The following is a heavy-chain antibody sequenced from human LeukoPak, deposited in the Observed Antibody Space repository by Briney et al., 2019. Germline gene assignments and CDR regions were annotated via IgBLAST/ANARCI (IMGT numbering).Heavy chain of an antibody. J-gene: IGHJ6*02. CDR3: ARISDYYYYGMDV. CDR2: IYYSGST. Sequence: SETLSLTCTVSGGSISIYYWSWIRQPPGKGLEWIGYIYYSGSTYYNPSLKSRVTISVDTSKNQFSLKLSSVTAADTAVYYCARISDYYYYGMDVWGQGTTVTVSS. CDR1: GGSISIYY. V-gene: IGHV4-59*12.